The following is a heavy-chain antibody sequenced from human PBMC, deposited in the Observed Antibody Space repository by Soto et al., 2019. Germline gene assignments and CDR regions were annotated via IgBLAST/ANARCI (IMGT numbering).Heavy chain of an antibody. J-gene: IGHJ4*02. Sequence: GGSLRLSCAASGFTFSSYWMSWVRQAPGKGLECVANIKQDGSEKYYVDSVKGRLTISRDNAKNSLYLQMNSLRAEDTAVYYCARTFSPISARPYRSGWYFDDWGQGSLVTVSS. D-gene: IGHD6-19*01. V-gene: IGHV3-7*05. CDR1: GFTFSSYW. CDR2: IKQDGSEK. CDR3: ARTFSPISARPYRSGWYFDD.